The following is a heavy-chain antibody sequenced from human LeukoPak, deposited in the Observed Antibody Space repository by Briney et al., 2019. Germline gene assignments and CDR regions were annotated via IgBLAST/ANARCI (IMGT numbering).Heavy chain of an antibody. CDR2: FDPEDGET. V-gene: IGHV1-24*01. CDR1: GYTLTELS. D-gene: IGHD3-3*01. J-gene: IGHJ4*02. CDR3: ATVSSIFGVVIPHRFFDY. Sequence: ASVKVSCKVSGYTLTELSMHWVRQAPGKGLEWMGGFDPEDGETIYAQKFQGRVTMTEDTSTDTAYMELSSLRSEDTAVYYCATVSSIFGVVIPHRFFDYWGQGTLVTVSS.